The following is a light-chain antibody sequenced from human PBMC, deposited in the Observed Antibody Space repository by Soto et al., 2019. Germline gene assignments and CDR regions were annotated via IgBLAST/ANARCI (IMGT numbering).Light chain of an antibody. CDR2: EVS. V-gene: IGLV2-8*01. J-gene: IGLJ1*01. CDR3: SSYAGSNNFDV. Sequence: QSALTQPPSASGSPGQSVTISCTGTSSDVGGYNYVSWYQQHPGKAPKPVIYEVSKRPSGVPDRFSGSKSGNTASLTVSGLQAEDEADYYCSSYAGSNNFDVFGTGTKLTVL. CDR1: SSDVGGYNY.